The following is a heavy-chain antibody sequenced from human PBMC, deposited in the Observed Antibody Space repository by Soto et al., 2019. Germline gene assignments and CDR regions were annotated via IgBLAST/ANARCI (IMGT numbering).Heavy chain of an antibody. J-gene: IGHJ3*02. CDR1: GFTFSSYA. CDR3: AKVGGYCSSISCHDAFDI. D-gene: IGHD2-2*01. CDR2: ISGRGGRT. Sequence: EVQLLESGGGLVQPGGSLRLSCAASGFTFSSYAMSWVRQAPGKGLEWVSAISGRGGRTSYAESVKGRCTISRDNSKNTVYLLMNSQRAEDTAVYYCAKVGGYCSSISCHDAFDIWGQGPMVTVSS. V-gene: IGHV3-23*01.